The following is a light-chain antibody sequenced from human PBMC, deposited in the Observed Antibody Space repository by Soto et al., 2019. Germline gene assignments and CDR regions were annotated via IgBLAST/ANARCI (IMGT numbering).Light chain of an antibody. CDR1: NSDVGAYTY. CDR2: EVA. CDR3: SSYEASGTNVI. Sequence: QSALTQPPSVSGSPGQSITISCTGTNSDVGAYTYVSWYQQHPGNAPKLLIYEVADRPSGVSDRFSGSKSGNTASLTISARQAEDDAVDYCSSYEASGTNVIFGGGTKVTVL. V-gene: IGLV2-14*03. J-gene: IGLJ2*01.